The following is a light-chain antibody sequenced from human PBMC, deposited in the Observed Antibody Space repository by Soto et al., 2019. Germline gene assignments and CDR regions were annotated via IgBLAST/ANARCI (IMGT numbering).Light chain of an antibody. CDR2: GAS. CDR3: QQYNNRPPWT. CDR1: QSVSSN. V-gene: IGKV3-15*01. Sequence: IVLTQSPATLSVYPGERATLSCRASQSVSSNLAWYQQKPGQAPRLLIYGASTRATGIPARFSGSGSGTEFTLTISSLQSEDFAVYYCQQYNNRPPWTFGQGTKVDIK. J-gene: IGKJ1*01.